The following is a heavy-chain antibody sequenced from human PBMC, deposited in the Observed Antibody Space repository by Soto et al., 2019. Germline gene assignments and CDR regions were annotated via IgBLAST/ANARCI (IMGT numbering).Heavy chain of an antibody. V-gene: IGHV1-18*01. J-gene: IGHJ6*02. D-gene: IGHD4-17*01. CDR2: ISAYNGNT. CDR1: GYTFTSYG. Sequence: ASVKVSCKASGYTFTSYGISWVRQAPGQGLEWMGWISAYNGNTNYAQKLQGRVTMTTDTSTSTAYMELRSLRSDDTAVYYCASGAESPGLGYGDSYYYYYGMDVWGQGTTVTVSS. CDR3: ASGAESPGLGYGDSYYYYYGMDV.